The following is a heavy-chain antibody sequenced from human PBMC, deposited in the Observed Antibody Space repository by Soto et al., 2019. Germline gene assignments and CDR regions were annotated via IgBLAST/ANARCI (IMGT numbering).Heavy chain of an antibody. CDR2: IYYTGSA. V-gene: IGHV4-31*03. J-gene: IGHJ5*02. CDR1: GASIRSGGYY. D-gene: IGHD3-22*01. CDR3: ARGPRDYQSSGYYWFDP. Sequence: SETLSLTCPVSGASIRSGGYYWSWIRQHPGKGLEWIGYIYYTGSAYYNPSLKSRLTISVDTSKNQFSLKLTSVTAADTAAYYCARGPRDYQSSGYYWFDPWGQGTLVTVSS.